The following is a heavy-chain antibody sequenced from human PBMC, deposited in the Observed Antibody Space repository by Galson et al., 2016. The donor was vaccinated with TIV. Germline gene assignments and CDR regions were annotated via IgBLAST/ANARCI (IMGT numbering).Heavy chain of an antibody. D-gene: IGHD3-3*01. V-gene: IGHV3-30-3*01. J-gene: IGHJ5*02. CDR2: ITDDGDNK. Sequence: SPRLSCAASGFTFSNYAMHWVRQAPGKGLEWVAIITDDGDNKYYADSLEGRFTISRDNTKNTVYLQMNSLRSEDTAMYYCARSLRYYDFLSGYSWGQGTLVTVSS. CDR3: ARSLRYYDFLSGYS. CDR1: GFTFSNYA.